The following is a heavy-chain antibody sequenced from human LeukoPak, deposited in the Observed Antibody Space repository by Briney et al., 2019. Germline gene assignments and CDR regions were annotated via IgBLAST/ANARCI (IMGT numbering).Heavy chain of an antibody. V-gene: IGHV3-23*01. J-gene: IGHJ4*02. Sequence: GGSLRLSCAASGFTFNTNGMSWVRQAPGKGLEWVSVISASGGSTYYADSVKGRVTISRDNSKNTLYLQMNSLRAEDTAVYYCAKDNLNSGYDYWGQGTLVTVSS. CDR2: ISASGGST. CDR3: AKDNLNSGYDY. D-gene: IGHD1-1*01. CDR1: GFTFNTNG.